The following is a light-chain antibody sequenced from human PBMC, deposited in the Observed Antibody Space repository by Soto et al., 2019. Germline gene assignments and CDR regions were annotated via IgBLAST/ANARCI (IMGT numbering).Light chain of an antibody. CDR3: QQTYSTPIT. CDR2: ASS. CDR1: QTISNT. J-gene: IGKJ5*01. Sequence: DIPMTQSPSSLSASVGDRLTITCRASQTISNTLNWYQQRPGKPPNLLIYASSTLQSGVPPRFSGGGSGTEFTLTISSLQPEDFATYYCQQTYSTPITFGQGTRLEIK. V-gene: IGKV1-39*01.